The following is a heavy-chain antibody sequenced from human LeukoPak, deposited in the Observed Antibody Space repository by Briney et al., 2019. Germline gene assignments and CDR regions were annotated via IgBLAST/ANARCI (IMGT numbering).Heavy chain of an antibody. CDR2: IDSNSNFM. D-gene: IGHD1-1*01. Sequence: GGSLRLSCAASGFTFGLYSMTWVRQAPGKGLEWVSLIDSNSNFMNYADSVKGRFTISRDNAKKSLYLQMNSLRAEDTAVYYCARRKETGKGPNWFDPWGQGTLVTVSS. CDR1: GFTFGLYS. J-gene: IGHJ5*02. CDR3: ARRKETGKGPNWFDP. V-gene: IGHV3-21*01.